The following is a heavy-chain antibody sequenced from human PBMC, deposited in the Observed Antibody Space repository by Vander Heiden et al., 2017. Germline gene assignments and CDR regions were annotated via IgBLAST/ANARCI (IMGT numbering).Heavy chain of an antibody. V-gene: IGHV4-31*03. D-gene: IGHD6-13*01. J-gene: IGHJ4*02. Sequence: VQLQASAPGFPQPSQTLSLTCPVSGGSISSGGSYWTWLRQRPGKGLEWIGYIYYSGSTYYNPSLKSRVTISVDPSKNQLSLKLSSVTAADTAVYYCARSGIAAAGSFDYWGQGTLVTVSS. CDR1: GGSISSGGSY. CDR2: IYYSGST. CDR3: ARSGIAAAGSFDY.